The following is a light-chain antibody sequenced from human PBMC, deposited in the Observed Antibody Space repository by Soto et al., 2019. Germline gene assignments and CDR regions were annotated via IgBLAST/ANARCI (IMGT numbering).Light chain of an antibody. CDR1: SSILGSFNR. Sequence: QSALTQPASVSGSPGQSISISCTGTSSILGSFNRVSWYQQHPGDAPKLIIYEDNKRPSGISDRFSGSNSGNRASLTISGLQADDEADYHCCSYAGSNTVIFGGGTKLTVL. CDR3: CSYAGSNTVI. CDR2: EDN. J-gene: IGLJ2*01. V-gene: IGLV2-23*01.